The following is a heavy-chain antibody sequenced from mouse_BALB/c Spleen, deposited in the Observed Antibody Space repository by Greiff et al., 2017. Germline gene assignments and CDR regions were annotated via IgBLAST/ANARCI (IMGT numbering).Heavy chain of an antibody. CDR2: ISYDGSN. CDR1: GYSITSGYY. D-gene: IGHD2-4*01. J-gene: IGHJ3*01. CDR3: ARKYDYGIAY. Sequence: EVKLMESGPGLVKPSQSLSLTCSVTGYSITSGYYWNWIRQFPGNKLEWMGYISYDGSNNYNPSLKNRISITRDTSKNQFFLKLNSVTTEDTATYYCARKYDYGIAYWGQGTLVTVSA. V-gene: IGHV3-6*02.